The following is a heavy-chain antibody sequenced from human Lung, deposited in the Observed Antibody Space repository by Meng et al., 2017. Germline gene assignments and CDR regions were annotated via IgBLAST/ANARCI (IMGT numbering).Heavy chain of an antibody. CDR1: GGSFSDYY. J-gene: IGHJ4*02. D-gene: IGHD4-11*01. CDR2: INHSGST. Sequence: VKLRHVEPGLLKPSETRSLTCLVSGGSFSDYYWSWIRQPPGKGLEWIGEINHSGSTNYNPSLESRATISVDTSQNNLSLKLSSVTAADSAVYYCARGPTTMAHDFDYWGQGTLVTVSS. CDR3: ARGPTTMAHDFDY. V-gene: IGHV4-34*01.